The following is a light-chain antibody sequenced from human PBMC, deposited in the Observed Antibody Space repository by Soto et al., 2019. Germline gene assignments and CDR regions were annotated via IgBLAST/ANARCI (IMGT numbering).Light chain of an antibody. CDR2: GAF. CDR3: QQYNDWPLT. Sequence: EILMTQSPVTLSVPPGERATLSCRASQRVSSNLAWYHQKPGQAPSLLIYGAFTRATGIPAMFSGIGSGTEFTLTISSLQSEDFALYYCQQYNDWPLTFGQGTKVDIK. J-gene: IGKJ1*01. V-gene: IGKV3-15*01. CDR1: QRVSSN.